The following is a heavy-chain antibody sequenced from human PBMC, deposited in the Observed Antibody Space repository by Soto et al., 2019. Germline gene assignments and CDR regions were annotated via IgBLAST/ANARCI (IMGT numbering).Heavy chain of an antibody. V-gene: IGHV3-23*01. CDR3: AKGYGWDYLDY. CDR1: GFTFGSYG. D-gene: IGHD4-17*01. J-gene: IGHJ4*02. CDR2: IGGDGHTT. Sequence: EVQLLQSRGGLVLPGGSLRLSCEASGFTFGSYGMTWVRQGPGKGLEWVSLIGGDGHTTYIAESVKGRFTISRDNSKNTLYLQMDNLRVEDTALYYCAKGYGWDYLDYWGQGALVTVSP.